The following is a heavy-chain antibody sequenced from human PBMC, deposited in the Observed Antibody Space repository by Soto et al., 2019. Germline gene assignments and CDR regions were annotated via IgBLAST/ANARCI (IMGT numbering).Heavy chain of an antibody. CDR3: ARHGWIGATDHFDY. CDR2: IYYSGST. CDR1: GGSISSSSYY. V-gene: IGHV4-39*01. J-gene: IGHJ4*02. D-gene: IGHD5-12*01. Sequence: PSETVSLTCTVSGGSISSSSYYWGWIRQPPGKGLEWIGSIYYSGSTYYNPSLKSRVTISVDTSKNQFSLKLSSVTAADTAVYYCARHGWIGATDHFDYWGQGTLVTVSS.